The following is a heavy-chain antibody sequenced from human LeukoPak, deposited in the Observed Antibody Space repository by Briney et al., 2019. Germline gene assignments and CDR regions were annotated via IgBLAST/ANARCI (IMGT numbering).Heavy chain of an antibody. J-gene: IGHJ4*02. D-gene: IGHD2-15*01. CDR3: ASVGCSGGSCYNRFDY. CDR2: IIPIFGTA. CDR1: GDTFSSYA. Sequence: ASVKVSCKASGDTFSSYAISWVRQAPGQGLEWMGGIIPIFGTANYAQKFQGRVTITTDESTSTAYMELSSLRSEDTAVYYCASVGCSGGSCYNRFDYWGQGTLVTVSS. V-gene: IGHV1-69*05.